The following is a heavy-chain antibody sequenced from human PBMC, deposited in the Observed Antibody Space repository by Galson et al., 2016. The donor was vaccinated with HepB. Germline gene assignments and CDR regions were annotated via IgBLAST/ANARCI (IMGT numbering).Heavy chain of an antibody. Sequence: SVKVSCKASGYHFIPYNMHWVRQAPGQGLEWMGMTHTNVGTTTYAQKFQGRVTMTWDTSRNTVYMELSSLRSEDSAVYFCARDSWGADYWGQGTLVTDSS. CDR2: THTNVGTT. J-gene: IGHJ4*02. CDR3: ARDSWGADY. CDR1: GYHFIPYN. D-gene: IGHD1-26*01. V-gene: IGHV1-46*01.